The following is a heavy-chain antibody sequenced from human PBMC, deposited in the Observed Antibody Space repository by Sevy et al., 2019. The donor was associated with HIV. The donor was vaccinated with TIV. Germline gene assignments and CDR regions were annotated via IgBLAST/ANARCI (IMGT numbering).Heavy chain of an antibody. D-gene: IGHD1-26*01. CDR2: IYYNGHI. V-gene: IGHV4-59*08. Sequence: SETLSLTCTVSGGSITSLYWNWIRQAPGKGLEWIANIYYNGHINYNPSLKSRVTLSLDTSKNQFSLRLSSVTAADTVMYYCAGENAWGRGYSWGQGTLVTVSS. CDR1: GGSITSLY. J-gene: IGHJ4*02. CDR3: AGENAWGRGYS.